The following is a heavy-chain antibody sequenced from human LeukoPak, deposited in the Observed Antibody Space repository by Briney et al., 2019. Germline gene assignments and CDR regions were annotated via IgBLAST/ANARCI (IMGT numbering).Heavy chain of an antibody. J-gene: IGHJ4*02. CDR2: IYWDDDK. Sequence: SGPTLVNPTQTLTLTCTFSGFSLSTSGVGVGWIRQPPGKALEWLALIYWDDDKRYSPSLESRLTITKDTSKNQVVLTMTNMDPVDTATYYCAHVYEGLTGYSRCFDYWGQGTLVTVSS. CDR1: GFSLSTSGVG. D-gene: IGHD3-9*01. V-gene: IGHV2-5*02. CDR3: AHVYEGLTGYSRCFDY.